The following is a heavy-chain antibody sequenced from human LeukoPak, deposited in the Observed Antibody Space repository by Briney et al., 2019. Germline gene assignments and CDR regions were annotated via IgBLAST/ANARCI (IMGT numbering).Heavy chain of an antibody. Sequence: ASVKVSCKVSGSTLTELPMHWVRQAPGKGLEWMGGFDPEHGETSYAQKFQGRVTITADESTSTAYMELSSLRSEDTAVYYCATPPPDQTYYDFWSGYYFFDYWGQGTLVTVSS. J-gene: IGHJ4*02. V-gene: IGHV1-24*01. CDR1: GSTLTELP. CDR2: FDPEHGET. CDR3: ATPPPDQTYYDFWSGYYFFDY. D-gene: IGHD3-3*01.